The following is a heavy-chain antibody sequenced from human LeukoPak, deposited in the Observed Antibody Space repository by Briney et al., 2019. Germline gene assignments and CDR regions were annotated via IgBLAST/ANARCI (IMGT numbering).Heavy chain of an antibody. CDR2: IYYSGST. J-gene: IGHJ4*02. CDR3: ARVYCSGGSCYSHPYYFDY. CDR1: SAPINSSPYF. V-gene: IGHV4-39*07. D-gene: IGHD2-15*01. Sequence: PSETLSLTCTVSSAPINSSPYFWAWIRQSPGKGLEWIGRIYYSGSTYYNPSLKSRVTISVDTSKNQFSLKLSSVTAADTAVYYCARVYCSGGSCYSHPYYFDYWGQGTLVTVSS.